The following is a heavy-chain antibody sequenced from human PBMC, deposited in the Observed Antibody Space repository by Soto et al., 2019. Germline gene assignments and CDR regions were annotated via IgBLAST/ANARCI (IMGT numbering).Heavy chain of an antibody. J-gene: IGHJ4*02. V-gene: IGHV3-74*03. CDR3: AKELSWGQCDY. D-gene: IGHD1-26*01. CDR1: GFTFSSYW. CDR2: IKTDGTVT. Sequence: EVQLVESGGGLVQPGGSLRLSCAASGFTFSSYWMHWVRQDAGKGLLWVSSIKTDGTVTQYADSVKGRFTVSRDNAKNTVYLQMNSRRAEDTAVYYCAKELSWGQCDYWGQGALVTVSS.